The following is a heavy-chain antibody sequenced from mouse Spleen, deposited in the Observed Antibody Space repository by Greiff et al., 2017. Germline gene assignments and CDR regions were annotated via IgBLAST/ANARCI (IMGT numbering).Heavy chain of an antibody. Sequence: QVQLQQPGAELVKPGASVKMSCKASGYTFTSYWITWVKQRPGQGLEWIGDIYPGSGSTNYNEKFKSKATLTVDTSSSTAYMQLSSLTSEDSAVYYCAREGEITTEGFAYWGQGTLVTVSA. J-gene: IGHJ3*01. CDR1: GYTFTSYW. CDR2: IYPGSGST. D-gene: IGHD1-1*01. CDR3: AREGEITTEGFAY. V-gene: IGHV1-55*01.